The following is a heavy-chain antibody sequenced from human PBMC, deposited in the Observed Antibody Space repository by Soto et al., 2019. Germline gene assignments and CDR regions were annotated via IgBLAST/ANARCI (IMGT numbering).Heavy chain of an antibody. CDR2: IYYSGST. CDR1: GGSISSYY. CDR3: ARTNSSGYYYVDY. Sequence: PSETLSLTCTVSGGSISSYYWSWIRQPPGKGLEWIGYIYYSGSTNYNPSLKSRVTISVDTSKNQFSLKLSSVTAADTAVYYCARTNSSGYYYVDYWGQGXLVTVYS. D-gene: IGHD3-22*01. J-gene: IGHJ4*02. V-gene: IGHV4-59*01.